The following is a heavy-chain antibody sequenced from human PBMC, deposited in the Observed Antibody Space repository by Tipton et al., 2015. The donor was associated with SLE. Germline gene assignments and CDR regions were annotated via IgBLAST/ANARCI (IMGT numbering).Heavy chain of an antibody. CDR1: GFTFFTYA. V-gene: IGHV3-30*04. CDR3: ARDSRWLPDY. Sequence: SLRLSCAASGFTFFTYAMHWVRQAPGKGLEWVAVISYDGSNKYYADSVKGRFTISKDNSRNTLYLEMNSLRAEDTALYYCARDSRWLPDYWGQGTLVTVSS. CDR2: ISYDGSNK. D-gene: IGHD5-12*01. J-gene: IGHJ4*02.